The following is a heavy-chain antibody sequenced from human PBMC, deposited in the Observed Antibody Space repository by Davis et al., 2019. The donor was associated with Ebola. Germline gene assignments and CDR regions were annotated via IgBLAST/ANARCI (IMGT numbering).Heavy chain of an antibody. Sequence: PSETLSLTCAVYGGSFSGYYWSWIRQPPGKGLEWIGYIYYSGSTNYNPSLKSRVTISVDTSKNQFSLKLSSVTAADTAVYYCATSLKLGYCSSTSCYYYYGMDVWGQGTTVTVSS. J-gene: IGHJ6*02. V-gene: IGHV4-59*01. CDR1: GGSFSGYY. CDR3: ATSLKLGYCSSTSCYYYYGMDV. CDR2: IYYSGST. D-gene: IGHD2-2*01.